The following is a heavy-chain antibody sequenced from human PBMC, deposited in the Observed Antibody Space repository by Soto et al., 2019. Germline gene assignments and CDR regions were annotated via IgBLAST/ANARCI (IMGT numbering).Heavy chain of an antibody. D-gene: IGHD3-9*01. V-gene: IGHV4-31*03. CDR3: ARYNILTGYTVDY. CDR2: IYYSGST. J-gene: IGHJ4*02. CDR1: GGSISSGGYY. Sequence: ASETLSLTCTVSGGSISSGGYYWSWIRQHPGKGLEWIGYIYYSGSTYYNPSLKSRVTISVDTSKNQFSLKLSSVTAADTAVYYCARYNILTGYTVDYWGQGTLVTVSS.